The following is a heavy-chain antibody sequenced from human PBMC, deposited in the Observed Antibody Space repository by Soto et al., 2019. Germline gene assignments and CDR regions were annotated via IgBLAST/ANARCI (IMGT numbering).Heavy chain of an antibody. V-gene: IGHV3-23*01. CDR1: RFTFDNYA. J-gene: IGHJ4*02. D-gene: IGHD1-26*01. Sequence: GGSLRLSCAASRFTFDNYAMNWVRQAPGKGLEWVSTISARGGSRNYADSVKGRFTISRDNSKNTLYLQMNSLRADDTAIYYCAKAYGSTLGATFFDYWGQGTLVTVSS. CDR2: ISARGGSR. CDR3: AKAYGSTLGATFFDY.